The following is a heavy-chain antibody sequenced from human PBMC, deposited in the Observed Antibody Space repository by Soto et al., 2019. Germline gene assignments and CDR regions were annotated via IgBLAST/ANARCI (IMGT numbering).Heavy chain of an antibody. CDR1: GFTFSSYA. Sequence: GGSLRLSCAASGFTFSSYAMHWVRQAPGKGLEWVAVISYDGSNKYYADSVKGRFTISRDNSKSTLYLQMNSLRAEDTAVYYCARTLPGDDYYYYYGMDVWGQGTTVTVSS. CDR2: ISYDGSNK. CDR3: ARTLPGDDYYYYYGMDV. D-gene: IGHD3-10*01. V-gene: IGHV3-30-3*01. J-gene: IGHJ6*02.